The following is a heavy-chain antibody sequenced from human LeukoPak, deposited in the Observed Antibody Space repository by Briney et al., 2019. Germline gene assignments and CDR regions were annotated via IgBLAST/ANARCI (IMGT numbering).Heavy chain of an antibody. D-gene: IGHD3-9*01. CDR3: ARDDILTGFLVGFDY. CDR1: GGSFSGYY. CDR2: INHSGST. J-gene: IGHJ4*02. V-gene: IGHV4-34*01. Sequence: SETLSLTCAVYGGSFSGYYWSWIRQPPGKGLEWIGEINHSGSTYYNPSLKSRVTISVDTSKNQFSLKLSSVTAADTAVYYCARDDILTGFLVGFDYWGQGTLVTVSS.